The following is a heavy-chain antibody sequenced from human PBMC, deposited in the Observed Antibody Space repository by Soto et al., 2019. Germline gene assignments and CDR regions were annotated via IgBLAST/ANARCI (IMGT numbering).Heavy chain of an antibody. CDR1: EFMFNNFA. D-gene: IGHD3-10*01. CDR2: ISYDGRHE. CDR3: ARDEGVAMVRGYDM. V-gene: IGHV3-30*04. J-gene: IGHJ4*02. Sequence: PGGSLRLSCAASEFMFNNFAMNWVRQAPGKGLEWVALISYDGRHEYYADSVKGRISISRDNGKNTVYLQMNSLRAEDTAVYYCARDEGVAMVRGYDMWGQGALVTVSS.